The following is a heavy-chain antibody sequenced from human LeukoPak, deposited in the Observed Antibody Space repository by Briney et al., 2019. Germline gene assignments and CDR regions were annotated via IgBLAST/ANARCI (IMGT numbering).Heavy chain of an antibody. CDR3: AREGGDYGDLDY. Sequence: GASVKVSCKASGGTFSSYAISWVRQAPGQGLEWMGWINAGNGNTKYSQKFQGRVTITRDTSASTAYMELSSLRSEDTAVYYCAREGGDYGDLDYWGQGTLVTVSS. CDR1: GGTFSSYA. V-gene: IGHV1-3*01. D-gene: IGHD4-17*01. CDR2: INAGNGNT. J-gene: IGHJ4*02.